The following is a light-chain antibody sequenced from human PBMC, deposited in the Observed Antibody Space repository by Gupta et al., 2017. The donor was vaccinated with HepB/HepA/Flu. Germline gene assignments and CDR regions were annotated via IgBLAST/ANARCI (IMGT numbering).Light chain of an antibody. CDR1: NIRTKR. Sequence: SYVLTQPPSVSVATGQTASITCGGNNIRTKRVHWYQQKPGQAPVLVVYDDSDRHSGIPERFSGSNSGNTATLTISRVEAGDEADYYCQVWDSTSDLWVFGGGTKLTVL. CDR3: QVWDSTSDLWV. V-gene: IGLV3-21*02. J-gene: IGLJ3*02. CDR2: DDS.